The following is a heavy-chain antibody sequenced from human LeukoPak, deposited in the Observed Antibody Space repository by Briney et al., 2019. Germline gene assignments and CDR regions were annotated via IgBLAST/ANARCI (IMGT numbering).Heavy chain of an antibody. J-gene: IGHJ6*03. V-gene: IGHV4-59*08. CDR3: ARGGSGWYHYYYMDV. D-gene: IGHD6-19*01. Sequence: SETLSLTCTVSGGSISSYYWSWIRQPPGKGLEWIGYIYYSGSTSYNPSLKSRVTISVDTSKNQFSLKLSSVTAADTAVYYCARGGSGWYHYYYMDVWGKGTTVTVSS. CDR2: IYYSGST. CDR1: GGSISSYY.